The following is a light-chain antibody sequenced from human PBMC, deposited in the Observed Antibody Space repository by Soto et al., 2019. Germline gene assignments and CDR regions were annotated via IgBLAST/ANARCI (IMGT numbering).Light chain of an antibody. Sequence: EIVMTQSPATLSVSPGERATLSCRASQSVSSNLAWYQQKPGQAPRLLIYGASSRASGIPDRLSGSGSGTDFTLTIRRVEPEDFALYYCQQYGSSLTFGLGTKVDIK. V-gene: IGKV3-20*01. CDR1: QSVSSN. CDR2: GAS. CDR3: QQYGSSLT. J-gene: IGKJ1*01.